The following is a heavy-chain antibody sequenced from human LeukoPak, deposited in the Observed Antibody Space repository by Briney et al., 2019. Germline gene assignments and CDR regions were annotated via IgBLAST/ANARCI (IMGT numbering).Heavy chain of an antibody. CDR3: ARATCGSECYYTIEY. D-gene: IGHD2-21*01. Sequence: GGSLRLSCAASGFTFSTYGVYWVRQAPGKGLEWVSSNSGGSTYFADSVKGRFTVSRDNAKNTVYLQMNSLRVDDTAVYYCARATCGSECYYTIEYWGQGTLVTVSS. CDR1: GFTFSTYG. J-gene: IGHJ4*02. CDR2: NSGGST. V-gene: IGHV3-23*01.